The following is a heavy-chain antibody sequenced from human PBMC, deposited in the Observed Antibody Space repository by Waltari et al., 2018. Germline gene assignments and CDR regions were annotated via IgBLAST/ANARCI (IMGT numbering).Heavy chain of an antibody. Sequence: QVQLQESGPGLVKPSETLSLTCAVSGYSISSGYYWGWIRQPPGKGLGWIGSIYHSGSTYYNPSLKSRVTISVDTSKNQFSLKLSSVTAADTAVYYCARERGSNVLRYFDWLYGAFDIWGQGTMVTVSS. CDR1: GYSISSGYY. V-gene: IGHV4-38-2*02. CDR2: IYHSGST. D-gene: IGHD3-9*01. CDR3: ARERGSNVLRYFDWLYGAFDI. J-gene: IGHJ3*02.